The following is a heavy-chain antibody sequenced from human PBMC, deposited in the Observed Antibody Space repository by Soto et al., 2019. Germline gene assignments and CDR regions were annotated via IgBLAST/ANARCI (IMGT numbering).Heavy chain of an antibody. D-gene: IGHD2-15*01. CDR1: GGTFSSYA. CDR2: IIPIFGTA. V-gene: IGHV1-69*06. J-gene: IGHJ6*04. CDR3: ARTLIVVVVAANSYYYYGMDV. Sequence: ASVKVSCKASGGTFSSYAISWVRQAPGQGLEWMGGIIPIFGTANYAQKFQGRVTITADKSTSTAYMELSSLRSEDTAVYYCARTLIVVVVAANSYYYYGMDVWGKGTTVTVSS.